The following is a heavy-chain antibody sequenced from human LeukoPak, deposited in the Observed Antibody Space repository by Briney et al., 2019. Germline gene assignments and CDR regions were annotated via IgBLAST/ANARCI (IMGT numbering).Heavy chain of an antibody. J-gene: IGHJ4*02. CDR1: GFTFSSYS. Sequence: GGSLRLSCAASGFTFSSYSMNWVRQAPGKGLEWVSYISGSSSTIYYADSVKGRFIISRDNAKNSLYLQMNSLRAEDTAVYYCARSGPCSSTTCSLGTGDYWGQGTQVTVSS. D-gene: IGHD2-2*01. CDR2: ISGSSSTI. V-gene: IGHV3-48*01. CDR3: ARSGPCSSTTCSLGTGDY.